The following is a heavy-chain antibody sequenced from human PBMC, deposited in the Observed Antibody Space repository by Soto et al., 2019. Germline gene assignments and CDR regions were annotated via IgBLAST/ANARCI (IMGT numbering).Heavy chain of an antibody. D-gene: IGHD3-10*01. Sequence: ASVKVSCKASGYTFTSYYMHWVRQAPGQGLEWMGIINPSGGSTSYAQKFQGRVTMTRDTSTSTVYMELSSLRSEDTAVYYCARERITMVRGVQNPDYWGQGTLVTVSS. CDR3: ARERITMVRGVQNPDY. CDR2: INPSGGST. V-gene: IGHV1-46*01. J-gene: IGHJ4*02. CDR1: GYTFTSYY.